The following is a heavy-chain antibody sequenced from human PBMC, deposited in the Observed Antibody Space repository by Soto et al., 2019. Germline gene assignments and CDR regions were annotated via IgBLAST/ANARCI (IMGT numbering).Heavy chain of an antibody. D-gene: IGHD5-12*01. J-gene: IGHJ4*02. CDR1: GGSINDYY. Sequence: QVQLQESGPGLVKPSETLSLTCTVSGGSINDYYWGWIRQPAGKGLEWIGRIYTSGSTDYNPSLKSRVTISIDTSKNQFYLKVTSMTAADTAVYYCARERREEIHDGYVLDCWGQGTLVTVSS. CDR3: ARERREEIHDGYVLDC. V-gene: IGHV4-4*07. CDR2: IYTSGST.